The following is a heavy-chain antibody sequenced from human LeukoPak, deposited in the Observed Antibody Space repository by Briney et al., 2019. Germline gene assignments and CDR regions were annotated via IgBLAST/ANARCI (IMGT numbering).Heavy chain of an antibody. CDR3: ATDGYSSSWPQFDY. V-gene: IGHV1-69*13. CDR1: GGTFSSYA. CDR2: IIPIFGTA. D-gene: IGHD6-13*01. Sequence: PVKVSCKASGGTFSSYAISWVRQAPGQGLEWMGGIIPIFGTANYAQKFQGRVTITADESTSTAYMELSSLRSEDTAVYYCATDGYSSSWPQFDYWGQGTLVTVSS. J-gene: IGHJ4*02.